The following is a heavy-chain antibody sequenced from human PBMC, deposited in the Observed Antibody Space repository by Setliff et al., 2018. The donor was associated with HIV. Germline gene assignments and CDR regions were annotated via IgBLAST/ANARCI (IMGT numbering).Heavy chain of an antibody. CDR3: ATPVTSRGYYYMDV. V-gene: IGHV4-39*07. Sequence: SETLSLTCAVYGASISSSNSYWGWIRQPPGKRLEWLGSIYQSGSTSYNPSLKSRVTISVDTSKNQFSLKLSSVTAADTAVYYCATPVTSRGYYYMDVWGKGTTVTVSS. CDR1: GASISSSNSY. CDR2: IYQSGST. J-gene: IGHJ6*03. D-gene: IGHD4-17*01.